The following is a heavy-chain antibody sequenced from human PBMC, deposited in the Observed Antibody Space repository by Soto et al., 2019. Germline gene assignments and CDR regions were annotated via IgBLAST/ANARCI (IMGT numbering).Heavy chain of an antibody. J-gene: IGHJ4*02. D-gene: IGHD3-3*01. CDR3: ARVKYYDFWSD. CDR2: ISGRGGST. CDR1: GFTFSSYA. V-gene: IGHV3-23*01. Sequence: EVQLLASGGGLVQPGGSLRLSCAASGFTFSSYAMSWVRQAPGKGLEWVSAISGRGGSTYYADSVKGRFTISRDNSKNTLYLQMNSLRAEDTAVYYCARVKYYDFWSDWGQGTLVTVSS.